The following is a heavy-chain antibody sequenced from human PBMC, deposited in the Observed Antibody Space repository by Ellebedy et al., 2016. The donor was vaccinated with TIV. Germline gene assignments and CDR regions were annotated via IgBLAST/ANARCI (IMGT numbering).Heavy chain of an antibody. CDR2: IYYSGST. Sequence: SETLSLTXTVSGGSISSGGYYWSWIRQHPGKGLEWIGYIYYSGSTYYNPSLKSRVTISVDTSKNQFSLKLSSVTAADTAVYYCARSHYYDSSGYSDAFDIWGQGTMVTVSS. CDR1: GGSISSGGYY. D-gene: IGHD3-22*01. J-gene: IGHJ3*02. CDR3: ARSHYYDSSGYSDAFDI. V-gene: IGHV4-31*03.